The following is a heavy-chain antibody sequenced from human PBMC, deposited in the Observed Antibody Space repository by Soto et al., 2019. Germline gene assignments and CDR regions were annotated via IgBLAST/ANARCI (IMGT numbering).Heavy chain of an antibody. D-gene: IGHD3-10*01. J-gene: IGHJ3*02. CDR2: IYYSGST. CDR3: ARRYGSAFDI. CDR1: GGSISSYY. V-gene: IGHV4-59*01. Sequence: SETLCLTCTVTGGSISSYYGSWIRQPPGKGLEWIGYIYYSGSTNYNPSLKSRVTISVDTSKNQFSLKLSSVTAADTAVYHCARRYGSAFDIWGQGTMVT.